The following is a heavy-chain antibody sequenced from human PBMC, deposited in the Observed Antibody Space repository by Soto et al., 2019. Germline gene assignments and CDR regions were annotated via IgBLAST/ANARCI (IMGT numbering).Heavy chain of an antibody. J-gene: IGHJ4*02. CDR1: GGSFSGYY. CDR3: AKRGRFLSYFDY. D-gene: IGHD3-3*01. Sequence: SETLSLTCAVYGGSFSGYYWSWIRQPPGKGLEWIGEIKHSGSTNYNPSLKSRVTISADTSKNQLSLKLSSVTAADTAVYYCAKRGRFLSYFDYWGQGTLVTVSS. V-gene: IGHV4-34*01. CDR2: IKHSGST.